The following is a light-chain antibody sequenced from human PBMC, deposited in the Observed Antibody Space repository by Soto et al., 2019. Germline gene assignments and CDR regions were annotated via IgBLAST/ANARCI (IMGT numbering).Light chain of an antibody. CDR2: DVS. Sequence: QSALTQPASVSGSPGQSITISCTGTSSDVGGYNYVSWYQQHPGKAPKLMIYDVSNRPSGVSNRFSGSKSGNTASLTISGLQAEDAADYYCSSYTSSRPIFGGGTKLTVL. CDR1: SSDVGGYNY. J-gene: IGLJ2*01. CDR3: SSYTSSRPI. V-gene: IGLV2-14*01.